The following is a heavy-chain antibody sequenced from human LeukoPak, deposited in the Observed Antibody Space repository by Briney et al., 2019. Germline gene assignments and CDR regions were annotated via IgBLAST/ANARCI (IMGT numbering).Heavy chain of an antibody. V-gene: IGHV3-23*01. CDR2: LSGTGGST. CDR1: GFTFSTYG. Sequence: GGSLRLSCAASGFTFSTYGMTWVRQAPGKGLEWVSALSGTGGSTYYTDSVKGRFIISRDNSKNALYLQMNSLRAEDTAVYYCARDSGYSYGSFYYWGQGTLVTVSS. D-gene: IGHD5-18*01. CDR3: ARDSGYSYGSFYY. J-gene: IGHJ4*02.